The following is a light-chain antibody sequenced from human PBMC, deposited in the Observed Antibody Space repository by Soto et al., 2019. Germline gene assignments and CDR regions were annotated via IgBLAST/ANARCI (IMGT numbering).Light chain of an antibody. Sequence: QSVLTQPASVSGSPGQSITISCTGTSSDVGGYNYVSWYQQHPGKAPKLMIYDVSNRPSGVSNRFSGSKSGNTASLTISWLQAEDEADYYCSSYTSSSGWVFGGGTKLTVL. V-gene: IGLV2-14*01. CDR3: SSYTSSSGWV. J-gene: IGLJ3*02. CDR2: DVS. CDR1: SSDVGGYNY.